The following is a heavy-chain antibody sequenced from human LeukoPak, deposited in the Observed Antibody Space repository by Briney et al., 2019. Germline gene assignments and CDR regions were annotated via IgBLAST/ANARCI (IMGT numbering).Heavy chain of an antibody. Sequence: GGSLRLSCAESGFTFSSYGMHWVRQAPGKGLEWVAFIRYDGSNKYYADSVKGRFTISRDNSKNTLYLQMNSLRAEDTAVYYCAKDYYDSSGDAFDIWGQGTMVTVSS. J-gene: IGHJ3*02. D-gene: IGHD3-22*01. CDR1: GFTFSSYG. CDR2: IRYDGSNK. V-gene: IGHV3-30*02. CDR3: AKDYYDSSGDAFDI.